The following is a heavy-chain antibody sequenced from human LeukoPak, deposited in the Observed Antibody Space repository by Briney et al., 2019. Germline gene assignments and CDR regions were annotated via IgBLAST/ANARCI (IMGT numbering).Heavy chain of an antibody. CDR1: GGSISSYY. CDR2: IYTSGST. CDR3: ARGWDYAPPGWAFDI. V-gene: IGHV4-4*07. D-gene: IGHD2-2*01. J-gene: IGHJ3*02. Sequence: SETLSLTCTVSGGSISSYYWSWIRQPAGKGLEWIGRIYTSGSTNYNPSLKSRVTMSVDTSKNQFSLKLSSVTAADTAVYYCARGWDYAPPGWAFDIWGQGTMSPSLQ.